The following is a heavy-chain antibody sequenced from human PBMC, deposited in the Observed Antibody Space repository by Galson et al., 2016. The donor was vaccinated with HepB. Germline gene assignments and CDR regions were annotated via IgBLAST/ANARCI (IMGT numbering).Heavy chain of an antibody. V-gene: IGHV3-11*03. D-gene: IGHD4-17*01. CDR3: APRGATVTSFDH. CDR2: ISSSSTYT. CDR1: GFNFSDYY. Sequence: SLRLSCAASGFNFSDYYMTWIRQAPGKGLEWVSYISSSSTYTNYADSVKGRFTVSRDNAKNSLYLQMNSLRDEDMAVYYWAPRGATVTSFDHWGQGTLVTVSS. J-gene: IGHJ4*02.